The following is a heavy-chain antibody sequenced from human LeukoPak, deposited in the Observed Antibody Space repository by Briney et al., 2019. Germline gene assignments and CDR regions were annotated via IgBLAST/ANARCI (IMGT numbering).Heavy chain of an antibody. D-gene: IGHD6-13*01. CDR2: IYYSGST. Sequence: SETLTLTCTVSGGSISTYYWAWIRQPPGNGLECIGSIYYSGSTNYNPSLKSRVTISLDTSKNQFSLKLTSVTAADTAVYYCARDRGYEQQRWFDLWGQGTLVTVSS. V-gene: IGHV4-59*12. CDR3: ARDRGYEQQRWFDL. J-gene: IGHJ5*01. CDR1: GGSISTYY.